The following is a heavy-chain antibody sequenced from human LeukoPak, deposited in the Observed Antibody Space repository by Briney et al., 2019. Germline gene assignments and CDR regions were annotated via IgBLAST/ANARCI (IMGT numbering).Heavy chain of an antibody. CDR2: ISSSSSYI. D-gene: IGHD2-2*01. V-gene: IGHV3-21*01. J-gene: IGHJ5*02. Sequence: GGSLRLSCAASGFTFSSYSMNWVRQAPGKGLEWVSSISSSSSYIYYADSVKGRFTISRDNAKNSLYLQMNSLRAEDTAVYYCARGVPAARRNWFDPWGQGTLVTVSS. CDR1: GFTFSSYS. CDR3: ARGVPAARRNWFDP.